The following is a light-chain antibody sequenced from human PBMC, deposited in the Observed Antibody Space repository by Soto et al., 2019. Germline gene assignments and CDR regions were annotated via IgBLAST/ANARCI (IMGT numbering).Light chain of an antibody. Sequence: QSVLTQPPSASGTPGQRVTISCSGSSSNIGRNYVCWYHQLPGAAPRLLMYSNNQRPSGVPDRFAGSKSGTSGSLSIGGLRSEDEADYYCAAWDDSLLSVVFGGGTKLTVL. CDR2: SNN. CDR1: SSNIGRNY. V-gene: IGLV1-47*01. CDR3: AAWDDSLLSVV. J-gene: IGLJ2*01.